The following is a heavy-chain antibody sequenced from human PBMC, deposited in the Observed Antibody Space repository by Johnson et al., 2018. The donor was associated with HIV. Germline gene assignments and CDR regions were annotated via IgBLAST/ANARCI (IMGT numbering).Heavy chain of an antibody. Sequence: QMQLVESGGGLVQPGRSLRLSCAASGFTFADYAMHWVRQAPGKGLEWVAFIRYDGSNKYYADSVKGRFTISRDNSKNTLYLQMNSLRAEDTAVYYCAREESIVVVIAIQAFDIWGQGTMVTVSS. CDR2: IRYDGSNK. CDR3: AREESIVVVIAIQAFDI. D-gene: IGHD2-21*01. V-gene: IGHV3-30*02. CDR1: GFTFADYA. J-gene: IGHJ3*02.